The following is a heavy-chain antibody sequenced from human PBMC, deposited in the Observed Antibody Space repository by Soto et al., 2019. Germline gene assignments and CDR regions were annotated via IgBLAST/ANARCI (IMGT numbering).Heavy chain of an antibody. V-gene: IGHV1-18*01. D-gene: IGHD2-15*01. J-gene: IGHJ4*02. Sequence: GASVKVSCKASGYTFTSYGISWVRQAPGQGLEWMGWISAYNGNTNYAQKLQGRVTMTTDTSTSTAYMELRSLRSDDTAVYYCARDRPRFCSSGSCYQYYFAYWGQGTLVTGS. CDR2: ISAYNGNT. CDR1: GYTFTSYG. CDR3: ARDRPRFCSSGSCYQYYFAY.